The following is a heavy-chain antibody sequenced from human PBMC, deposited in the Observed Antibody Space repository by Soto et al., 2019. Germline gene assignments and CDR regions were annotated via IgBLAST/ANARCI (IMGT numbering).Heavy chain of an antibody. CDR2: MNPNSGNT. CDR1: RYTFSSYD. CDR3: ARGPHESLIYGYPPTHYYFEF. D-gene: IGHD5-18*01. V-gene: IGHV1-8*01. Sequence: GASVKVSCKASRYTFSSYDINWVRQATGQGLEWMGWMNPNSGNTGYAQKFQGRVTMTRNTSVDTAYMELSSLRSEDTAVYYCARGPHESLIYGYPPTHYYFEFWGLATLVTVSS. J-gene: IGHJ4*02.